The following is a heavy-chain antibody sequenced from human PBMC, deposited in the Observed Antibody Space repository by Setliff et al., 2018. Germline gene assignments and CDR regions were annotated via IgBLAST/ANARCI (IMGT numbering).Heavy chain of an antibody. D-gene: IGHD3-16*01. Sequence: SSETLSLTCTVSGGSISSGGYYWSWIRQHPGKGLEWIGEIDQGGSTHFNPSLKSRVAISVDTSKNLLSLRVNSVTATDTAVYYCARPLEESFGGVRDSDAFDVWGQGTMVTVSS. V-gene: IGHV4-39*01. CDR2: IDQGGST. J-gene: IGHJ3*01. CDR3: ARPLEESFGGVRDSDAFDV. CDR1: GGSISSGGYY.